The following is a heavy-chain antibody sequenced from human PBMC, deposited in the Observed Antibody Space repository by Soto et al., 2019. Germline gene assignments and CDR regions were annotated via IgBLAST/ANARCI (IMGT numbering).Heavy chain of an antibody. CDR2: ISGGGGST. V-gene: IGHV3-23*01. Sequence: GGSLRLSCAASGFTFSSYAMSWVRQAPGKGLEWVSAISGGGGSTYYADSVEGRFTISRDNSKNTLYLQMNSLRAEDTAVYYCAMSTYYYDRSGYYYGSAFDIWGQGTMVTVSS. CDR1: GFTFSSYA. J-gene: IGHJ3*02. CDR3: AMSTYYYDRSGYYYGSAFDI. D-gene: IGHD3-22*01.